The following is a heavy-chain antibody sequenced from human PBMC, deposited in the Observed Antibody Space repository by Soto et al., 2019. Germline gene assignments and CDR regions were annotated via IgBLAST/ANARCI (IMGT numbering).Heavy chain of an antibody. CDR3: AGDGVRNGAYNGWLDP. Sequence: DVQLVESGGDLVQPGGSLRLSCAASGFSFSSYWMTWVRQAPGKGLEWVANIKQDGREKYYVASVKGRFTISRDNGKNLLFLQMDSLTPDDTAVYYCAGDGVRNGAYNGWLDPWGQGTVVTVSS. D-gene: IGHD3-16*01. CDR1: GFSFSSYW. J-gene: IGHJ5*02. CDR2: IKQDGREK. V-gene: IGHV3-7*03.